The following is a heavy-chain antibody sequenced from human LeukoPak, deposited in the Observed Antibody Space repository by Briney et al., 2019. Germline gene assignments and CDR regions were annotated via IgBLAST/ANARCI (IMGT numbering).Heavy chain of an antibody. CDR2: ISGSDNTI. CDR3: ARRNAYCSSTSCSRASYYYYGMDI. J-gene: IGHJ6*02. CDR1: GFTFSDYY. Sequence: GGSLRLSCAASGFTFSDYYMSWIRQAPGKGLEWVSYISGSDNTIYYADSVKGRFTISRDNAKNSLFLQMNSLRAEDTAVYYCARRNAYCSSTSCSRASYYYYGMDIWGQGTTVTVSS. V-gene: IGHV3-11*01. D-gene: IGHD2-2*01.